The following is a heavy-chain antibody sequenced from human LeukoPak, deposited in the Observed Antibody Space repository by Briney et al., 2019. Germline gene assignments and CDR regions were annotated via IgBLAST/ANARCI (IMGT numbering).Heavy chain of an antibody. J-gene: IGHJ6*03. D-gene: IGHD6-13*01. CDR1: GFTFSSYG. Sequence: GGSLRLSCAASGFTFSSYGMHWVRQAPGKGLEWVAVISYDGSNKYYADSVKGRFTISRDNAKNPLYLQMNSLRAEDTAVYYCARASSSSWYLNYYYYMDVWGKGTTVTISS. CDR2: ISYDGSNK. CDR3: ARASSSSWYLNYYYYMDV. V-gene: IGHV3-30*03.